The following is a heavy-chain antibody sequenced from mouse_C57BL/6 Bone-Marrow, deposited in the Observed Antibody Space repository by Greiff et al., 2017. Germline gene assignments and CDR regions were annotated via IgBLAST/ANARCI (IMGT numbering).Heavy chain of an antibody. Sequence: QVQLQQPGTELVKPGASVKLSCKASGYTFTSYWMHWVKQRPGQGLEWLGNINPSNGGTNYNAKFKSKATLPVDKSSSTAYMQLSSLTSEDSAVYYCARGGDYDYWGQGTTLTVAS. V-gene: IGHV1-53*01. CDR2: INPSNGGT. D-gene: IGHD2-4*01. J-gene: IGHJ2*01. CDR3: ARGGDYDY. CDR1: GYTFTSYW.